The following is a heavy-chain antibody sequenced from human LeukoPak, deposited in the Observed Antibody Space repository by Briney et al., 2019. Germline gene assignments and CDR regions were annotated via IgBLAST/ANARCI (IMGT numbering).Heavy chain of an antibody. J-gene: IGHJ4*02. Sequence: GGSLRLSCAASGFTFSDYNMSWIRQAPGKGLEWVSYLSSSGSTIYYADYVKVRFTISRDNAKNSLYLQMNRLRAEDTAVYYCAVALHYYDDYWGQGTLVTVSS. CDR2: LSSSGSTI. CDR1: GFTFSDYN. CDR3: AVALHYYDDY. V-gene: IGHV3-11*01. D-gene: IGHD3-22*01.